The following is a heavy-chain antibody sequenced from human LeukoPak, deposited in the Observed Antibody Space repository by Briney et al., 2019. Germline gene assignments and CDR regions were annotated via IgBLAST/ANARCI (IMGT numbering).Heavy chain of an antibody. CDR2: INSDGSST. CDR1: GFTFSSYW. D-gene: IGHD2-15*01. J-gene: IGHJ6*03. V-gene: IGHV3-74*01. Sequence: GGSLRLSCAASGFTFSSYWMHWVRQAPGKGLVWVSRINSDGSSTSYADSVKGRFTISRDNAKNTLYLQMNSLRAEDTAVYYCARGEGCSGGSCPRGRYYMDVWGKGTTVTVSS. CDR3: ARGEGCSGGSCPRGRYYMDV.